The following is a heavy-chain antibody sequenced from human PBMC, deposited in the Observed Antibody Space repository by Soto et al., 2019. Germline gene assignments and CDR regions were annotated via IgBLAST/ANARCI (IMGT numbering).Heavy chain of an antibody. CDR3: ARRSLDSGDYEANWFDP. CDR1: GGSISSSSYY. V-gene: IGHV4-39*01. CDR2: MYYSGST. J-gene: IGHJ5*02. Sequence: SETLSLTCTVSGGSISSSSYYWGWIRQPPGKGLEWIGSMYYSGSTYYNPSLKSRVTISVDTSKNQFSLKLSSVTAADTAVYYCARRSLDSGDYEANWFDPWGQGTLVTVSS. D-gene: IGHD4-17*01.